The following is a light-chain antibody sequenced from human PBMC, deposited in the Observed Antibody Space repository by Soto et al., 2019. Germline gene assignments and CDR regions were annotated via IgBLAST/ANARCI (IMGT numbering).Light chain of an antibody. CDR3: QQYNNWPPGKYT. CDR1: RSVSSN. V-gene: IGKV3-15*01. CDR2: GAS. J-gene: IGKJ2*01. Sequence: EIMMTQSPATLSVSPGERATLSCRASRSVSSNLAWYQQKPGQAPSLLIYGASTRATGIPARFSGSGSGTEFTLTISSLQSEDFAVYYCQQYNNWPPGKYTFGQGTKLEIK.